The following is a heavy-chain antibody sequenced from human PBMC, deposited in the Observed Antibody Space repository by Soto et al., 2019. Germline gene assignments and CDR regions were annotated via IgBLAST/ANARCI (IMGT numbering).Heavy chain of an antibody. D-gene: IGHD1-26*01. J-gene: IGHJ5*02. V-gene: IGHV1-24*01. CDR2: FDPEDGET. CDR1: GYTLTELS. Sequence: ASVKVSCKVSGYTLTELSMHWVRQAPGKGLEWMGGFDPEDGETIYAQKFQGRVTMTEDTSTDTAYMELSSLRSEDSAVYYCATGGSYRGWFDPWGQGTLVTVSS. CDR3: ATGGSYRGWFDP.